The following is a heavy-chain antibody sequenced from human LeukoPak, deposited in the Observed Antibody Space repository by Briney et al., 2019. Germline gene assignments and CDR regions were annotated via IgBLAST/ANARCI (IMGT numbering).Heavy chain of an antibody. CDR2: ISAYNGNT. CDR3: ARLGIAAAGPKYNWFDP. V-gene: IGHV1-18*01. CDR1: GYTFTSYG. J-gene: IGHJ5*02. Sequence: ASVKVSCKASGYTFTSYGINWVRQAPGQGLEWMGWISAYNGNTNYAQKLQGRVTMTTDTSTSTAHMELRSLRSDDTAVYYCARLGIAAAGPKYNWFDPWGQGTLVTVSS. D-gene: IGHD6-13*01.